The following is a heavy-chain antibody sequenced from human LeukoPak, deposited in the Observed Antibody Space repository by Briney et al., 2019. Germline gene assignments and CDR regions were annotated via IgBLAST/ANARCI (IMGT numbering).Heavy chain of an antibody. D-gene: IGHD3-10*01. J-gene: IGHJ4*02. CDR1: GDSISTSNSY. Sequence: SETLSLTCTVSGDSISTSNSYWGWIRQPPGKGLEWIGSIYYSGNTYYNPSLKSRVTISVDTSKNQFSLKLSSVTAADTAVYYCARTRYYYNSRSYGAPYYFDYWGQGTLVTVSS. CDR2: IYYSGNT. V-gene: IGHV4-39*01. CDR3: ARTRYYYNSRSYGAPYYFDY.